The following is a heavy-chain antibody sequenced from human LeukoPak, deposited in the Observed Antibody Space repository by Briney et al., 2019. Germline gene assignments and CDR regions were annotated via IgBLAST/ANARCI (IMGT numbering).Heavy chain of an antibody. CDR1: GFTVSRNY. Sequence: PGGSLRLSCAASGFTVSRNYMSWVRQAPGKGLEWVSVISSGGITYYADSVKGRFTISRQNSNNTLYLQMNSLRVDDTAVYYCARDALGTSRGDYGMDVWGQGTTVTVSS. CDR3: ARDALGTSRGDYGMDV. CDR2: ISSGGIT. J-gene: IGHJ6*02. D-gene: IGHD1-26*01. V-gene: IGHV3-53*04.